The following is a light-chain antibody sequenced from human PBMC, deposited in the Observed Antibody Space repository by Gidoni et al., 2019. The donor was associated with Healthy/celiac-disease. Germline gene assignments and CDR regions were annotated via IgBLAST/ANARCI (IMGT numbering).Light chain of an antibody. Sequence: EIVLTQSPGTLSLSPGERATLSCRASQSVSSSYLAWYQQKPGQAPRLLIYGASSRATGIPDRFSGSGSGTDFTLTISRLEPEDFAVYYCQQYGSSFGGGTKVKIK. V-gene: IGKV3-20*01. CDR2: GAS. CDR1: QSVSSSY. CDR3: QQYGSS. J-gene: IGKJ4*01.